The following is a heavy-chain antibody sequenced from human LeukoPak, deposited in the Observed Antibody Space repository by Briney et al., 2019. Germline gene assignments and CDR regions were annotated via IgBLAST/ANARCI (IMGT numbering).Heavy chain of an antibody. CDR1: GYSISSGYY. D-gene: IGHD2/OR15-2a*01. V-gene: IGHV4-38-2*01. J-gene: IGHJ6*03. Sequence: KPSETLSLTCAVSGYSISSGYYWGWIRQPPGKGLEWIGSIYHSGSTYYNPSLKSRVTISVDTSKNQFSRKLSSVTAADTAVYYCARHLLNYYYYYMDVWGKGTTVTVSS. CDR3: ARHLLNYYYYYMDV. CDR2: IYHSGST.